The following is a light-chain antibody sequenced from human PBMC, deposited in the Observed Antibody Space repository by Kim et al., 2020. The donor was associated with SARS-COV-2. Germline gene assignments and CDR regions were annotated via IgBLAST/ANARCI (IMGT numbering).Light chain of an antibody. V-gene: IGKV1-5*03. CDR2: KAS. CDR1: QSISTW. Sequence: DIQMTQSPSTLSASVGDRVTITCRASQSISTWLAWYQQKPGKAPRLLIYKASHLQSGVPSRFAGSGSGTEFTLTISSLQPDDSAAYYCQQYDRYPVTFGQGTKLEI. CDR3: QQYDRYPVT. J-gene: IGKJ2*01.